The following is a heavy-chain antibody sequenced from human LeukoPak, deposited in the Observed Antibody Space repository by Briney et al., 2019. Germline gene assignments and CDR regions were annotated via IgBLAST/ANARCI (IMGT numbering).Heavy chain of an antibody. J-gene: IGHJ4*02. CDR2: IYHSGST. CDR3: ARERRITMIGWYFDY. D-gene: IGHD3-22*01. V-gene: IGHV4-38-2*02. CDR1: GYSISSGYY. Sequence: SETLSLTCTVSGYSISSGYYWGWIRQPPGKGLEWIGSIYHSGSTYYNPSLKSRVTISVDTSKNQFSLKLSSLTAADTAVYYCARERRITMIGWYFDYWGQGTLVTVSS.